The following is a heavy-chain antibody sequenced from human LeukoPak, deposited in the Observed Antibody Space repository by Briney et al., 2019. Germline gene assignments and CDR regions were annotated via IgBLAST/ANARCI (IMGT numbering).Heavy chain of an antibody. J-gene: IGHJ5*02. V-gene: IGHV4-61*08. D-gene: IGHD3-22*01. CDR1: GDSMNSGDYY. CDR3: ARELIESEFDP. CDR2: IYYSGST. Sequence: SETLSLTCIVSGDSMNSGDYYWSWIRQPPGKGLEWIGYIYYSGSTNYNPSLKSRVTISVDTSKNQFSLKLSSVTAADTAVYYCARELIESEFDPWGQGTLVTVSS.